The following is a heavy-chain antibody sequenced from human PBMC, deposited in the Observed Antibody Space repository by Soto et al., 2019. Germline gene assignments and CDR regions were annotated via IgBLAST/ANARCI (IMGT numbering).Heavy chain of an antibody. D-gene: IGHD6-19*01. CDR1: GYTFTSYG. CDR2: ISAYNGNT. Sequence: GASVKVSCKASGYTFTSYGISWVRQAPGQGLEWMGWISAYNGNTNYAQKLQGRVTMTTDTSTSTAYMELRSLRSDDTAVYYCARIGYSSCWLGYYCCGMDVWGQGTMVTVSS. J-gene: IGHJ6*02. CDR3: ARIGYSSCWLGYYCCGMDV. V-gene: IGHV1-18*01.